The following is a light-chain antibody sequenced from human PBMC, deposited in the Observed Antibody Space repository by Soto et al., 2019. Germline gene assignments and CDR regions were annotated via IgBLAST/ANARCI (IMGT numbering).Light chain of an antibody. Sequence: QSVLTQPPSVSGAPGQRVTISCTGSTSNIGAGYDVHWYQHLPGTAPKLLIYLNNNRPSGVPDRFSGSKSGTSSSLAITGLQADDEADYYCQSYDIRLSAWVFGGGTKVTVL. CDR2: LNN. CDR3: QSYDIRLSAWV. J-gene: IGLJ3*02. CDR1: TSNIGAGYD. V-gene: IGLV1-40*01.